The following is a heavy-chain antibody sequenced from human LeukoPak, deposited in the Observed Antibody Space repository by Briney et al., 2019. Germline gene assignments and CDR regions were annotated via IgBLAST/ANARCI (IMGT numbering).Heavy chain of an antibody. V-gene: IGHV3-30*02. CDR3: AKDICGGDCYPHGGY. D-gene: IGHD2-21*01. Sequence: GGSLRLSCAASGFTFRTFTMHWVRQAPGKGLEWVAFIRYDGSNKYYADSVMGRFTISRDNSKNTLYLQMNSLRAEDTAIYYCAKDICGGDCYPHGGYWGQGTLVTVSS. J-gene: IGHJ4*02. CDR2: IRYDGSNK. CDR1: GFTFRTFT.